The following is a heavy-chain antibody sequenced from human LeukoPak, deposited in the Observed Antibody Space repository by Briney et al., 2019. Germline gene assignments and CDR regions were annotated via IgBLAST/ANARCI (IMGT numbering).Heavy chain of an antibody. Sequence: TGGSLRLSCAASGFTFDDYAMHWVRQAPGKGLEWVSGIGWNSGSTHYADSVKGRFTISRDNAKNSLYLQMNSLRAEDTALYYCAKARSHDSSGYGNYFDYWGQGTLVTVSS. V-gene: IGHV3-9*01. CDR1: GFTFDDYA. D-gene: IGHD3-22*01. CDR2: IGWNSGST. CDR3: AKARSHDSSGYGNYFDY. J-gene: IGHJ4*02.